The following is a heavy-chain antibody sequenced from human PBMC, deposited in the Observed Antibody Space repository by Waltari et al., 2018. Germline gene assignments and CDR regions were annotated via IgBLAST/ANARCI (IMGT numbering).Heavy chain of an antibody. CDR1: GGSISSYY. D-gene: IGHD3-3*01. CDR3: ASQSITIFGVVTTGAFDI. J-gene: IGHJ3*02. CDR2: IYTSGST. Sequence: QVQLQESGPGLVKPSETLSLTCTVSGGSISSYYWSWIRQPAGKGLEWIGRIYTSGSTTYNPSLKSRVTMSVDTSKNQFSLKLSSVTAADTAVYYCASQSITIFGVVTTGAFDIWGQGTMVTVSS. V-gene: IGHV4-4*07.